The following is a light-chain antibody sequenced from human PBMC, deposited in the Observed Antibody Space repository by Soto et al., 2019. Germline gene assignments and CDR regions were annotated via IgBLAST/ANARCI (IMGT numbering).Light chain of an antibody. Sequence: VLTQSPGTLSLSPGERATLSCRASQSVRSASLAWYQQKPGQAPRLLLYGTSNRATGIPVRFSGGGSGTDFTLTISRLEPEDSAVYYCQQYGGSPLLTFGQGTRLEIK. V-gene: IGKV3-20*01. J-gene: IGKJ5*01. CDR3: QQYGGSPLLT. CDR1: QSVRSAS. CDR2: GTS.